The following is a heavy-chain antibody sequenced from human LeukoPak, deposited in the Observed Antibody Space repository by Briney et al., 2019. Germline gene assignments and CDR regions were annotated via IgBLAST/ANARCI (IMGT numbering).Heavy chain of an antibody. CDR1: GFIVSRNY. Sequence: GGSLRLSCAASGFIVSRNYMSWVRQAPGKGLEWVSVIYSGGSTFYADSVKGRFTISRDNSNNTLYLQMNSLRAEDTAVYYCALHINGDYESRFDPWGQGTLVTVSS. D-gene: IGHD4-17*01. CDR2: IYSGGST. J-gene: IGHJ5*02. V-gene: IGHV3-53*01. CDR3: ALHINGDYESRFDP.